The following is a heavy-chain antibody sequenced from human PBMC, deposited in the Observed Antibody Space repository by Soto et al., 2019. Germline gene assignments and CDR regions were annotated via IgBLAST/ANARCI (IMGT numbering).Heavy chain of an antibody. J-gene: IGHJ4*02. CDR1: GFPFSSYE. CDR3: ARETIAIYGDYLDY. Sequence: EVQLVESGGGLVQPGGSLRLSCVATGFPFSSYEMNWVRQAPGKGLEWVAYISTRGNPIYYADSVKGRFTISRDDAKNSLYLKMNSLRAEYTAVYYCARETIAIYGDYLDYWGQGALVTVSP. D-gene: IGHD3-10*01. V-gene: IGHV3-48*03. CDR2: ISTRGNPI.